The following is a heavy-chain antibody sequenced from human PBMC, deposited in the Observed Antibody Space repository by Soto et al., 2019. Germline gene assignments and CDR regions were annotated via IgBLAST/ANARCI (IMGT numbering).Heavy chain of an antibody. D-gene: IGHD6-13*01. Sequence: GESLKISCQSSGYTFSNLCIGLVRQLPGKGLEWMGIIYPGDHETRYSPSLHGKVTISADKSINIAYLQWNSLEASDTAFYFCARRPRSSHYFDYCGQGALVTVYS. CDR3: ARRPRSSHYFDY. J-gene: IGHJ4*02. CDR1: GYTFSNLC. V-gene: IGHV5-51*01. CDR2: IYPGDHET.